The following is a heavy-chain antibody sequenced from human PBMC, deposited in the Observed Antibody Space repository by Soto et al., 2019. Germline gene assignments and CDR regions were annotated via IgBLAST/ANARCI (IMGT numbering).Heavy chain of an antibody. J-gene: IGHJ4*02. Sequence: QVQLQESGPGLVEPSETLSLTCTVSGGSVDSASFHWSWIRQPPGRGLEWIGFIYYSGSTKYDSSLRSRVTISLDTSKNQFSLRLRSVTAADTAVYYCARALYYASGSYYNHFDYWGQGILVTVSS. D-gene: IGHD3-10*01. CDR1: GGSVDSASFH. CDR3: ARALYYASGSYYNHFDY. CDR2: IYYSGST. V-gene: IGHV4-61*01.